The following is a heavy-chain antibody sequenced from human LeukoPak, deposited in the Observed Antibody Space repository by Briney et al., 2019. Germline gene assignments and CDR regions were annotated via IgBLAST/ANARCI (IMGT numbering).Heavy chain of an antibody. CDR1: GGTFSSYA. Sequence: SVKVSCKASGGTFSSYAISWVRQAPGQGLEWMGGIIPIFGTANYAQKFQGRVTITADESTSTAYMELSSLRSEDTAVYYCASWDCTNGVCTGYYMDVWGKGTTVTVSS. J-gene: IGHJ6*03. CDR3: ASWDCTNGVCTGYYMDV. V-gene: IGHV1-69*01. D-gene: IGHD2-8*01. CDR2: IIPIFGTA.